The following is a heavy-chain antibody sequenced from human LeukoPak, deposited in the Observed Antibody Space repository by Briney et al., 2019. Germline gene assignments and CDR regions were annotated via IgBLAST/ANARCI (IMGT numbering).Heavy chain of an antibody. Sequence: SVTLSLTCTVSGGTISSYYWNWIRQPPGKGLEWIGYIHYSGSTKYNPSLKSRVTISVDTSKNQFSLKLSSVTAADTAVYYCARWYSSGWAFDYWGQGTLVTVSS. CDR3: ARWYSSGWAFDY. D-gene: IGHD6-19*01. CDR1: GGTISSYY. J-gene: IGHJ4*02. CDR2: IHYSGST. V-gene: IGHV4-59*08.